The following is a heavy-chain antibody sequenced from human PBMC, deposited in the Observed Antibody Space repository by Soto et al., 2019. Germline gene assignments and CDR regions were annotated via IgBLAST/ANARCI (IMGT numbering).Heavy chain of an antibody. J-gene: IGHJ3*02. V-gene: IGHV4-34*01. Sequence: WTWLRQTPGKGLEWIGEISHSGSTNYKPSLKSRVIISADPSKKQFSLNLTSVTAADSGVYYCARGECSSNYCFTRWALDIWGQGTVVTVSS. CDR2: ISHSGST. D-gene: IGHD2-2*01. CDR3: ARGECSSNYCFTRWALDI.